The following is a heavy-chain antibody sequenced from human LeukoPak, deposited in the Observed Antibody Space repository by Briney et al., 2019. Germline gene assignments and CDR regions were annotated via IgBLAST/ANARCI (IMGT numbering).Heavy chain of an antibody. CDR3: TSGSYYYPDY. CDR1: DGSISGSSDY. V-gene: IGHV4-39*01. D-gene: IGHD1-26*01. J-gene: IGHJ4*02. Sequence: PSETLSLTCTVSDGSISGSSDYWGWIRQPPGKGLEWIGSIYYSGTTYYSPSLKSRVTISVDTPKNQFSLNLSSVTAADTAVYSCTSGSYYYPDYWGQGTLVTVSS. CDR2: IYYSGTT.